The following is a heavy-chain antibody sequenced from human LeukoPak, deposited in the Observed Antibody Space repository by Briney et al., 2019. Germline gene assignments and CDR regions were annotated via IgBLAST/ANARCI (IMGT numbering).Heavy chain of an antibody. D-gene: IGHD5-24*01. J-gene: IGHJ3*02. CDR1: GYTFTGYY. V-gene: IGHV1-2*06. CDR2: INPNSGGT. CDR3: ARVGDGLNDAFDI. Sequence: ASVKVSRKASGYTFTGYYMHWVRQAPGQGLEWMGRINPNSGGTNYAQKFQGRVTMTRDTSISTTYMELSRLRPDDTAVYYCARVGDGLNDAFDIWGQGTMVTVSS.